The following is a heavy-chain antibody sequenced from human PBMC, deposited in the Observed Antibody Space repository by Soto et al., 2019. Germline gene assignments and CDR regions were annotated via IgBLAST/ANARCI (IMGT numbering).Heavy chain of an antibody. J-gene: IGHJ4*02. CDR3: ARDPNPTLGYCSGGGCYSLDY. Sequence: EVQLVESGGVLVQPGGSLRLSCAASGFTFSSHSMNWVRQAPGKGLEWVSHISSSSSTIYYADSVKGRFTISRDNAKNSLYLQMNSLRDEDTAVYYCARDPNPTLGYCSGGGCYSLDYWGQGTLVTVSS. CDR2: ISSSSSTI. D-gene: IGHD2-15*01. CDR1: GFTFSSHS. V-gene: IGHV3-48*02.